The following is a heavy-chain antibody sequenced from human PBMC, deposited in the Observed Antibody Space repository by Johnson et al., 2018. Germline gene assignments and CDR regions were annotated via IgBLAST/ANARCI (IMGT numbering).Heavy chain of an antibody. J-gene: IGHJ6*03. D-gene: IGHD1-26*01. Sequence: VQLVESGTEVKKPGESXKISCKGSGYSCTSYWIGWVRQMPGKGLEWLGIIYHGDFDTRYSPSFQGQVTISVHKSISTAYLQWSSLKASDTAMYYCARLIVGTTYDYYYYMDVWGKGTTVTVSS. CDR2: IYHGDFDT. CDR3: ARLIVGTTYDYYYYMDV. CDR1: GYSCTSYW. V-gene: IGHV5-51*01.